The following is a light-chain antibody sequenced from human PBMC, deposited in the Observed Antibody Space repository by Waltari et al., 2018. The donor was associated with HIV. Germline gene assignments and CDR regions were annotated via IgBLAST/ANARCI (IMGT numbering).Light chain of an antibody. CDR1: SRYVGGYNY. CDR2: DVS. Sequence: QSALTQPASVSGSPGQSITISCTGTSRYVGGYNYVSWYQHPPGKAPKLMIYDVSNRPSGVSNRFSGSKSGNTASLTISGLQAEDEADYYCNSYTTSSTLHVVFGGGTKLTVL. CDR3: NSYTTSSTLHVV. J-gene: IGLJ2*01. V-gene: IGLV2-14*03.